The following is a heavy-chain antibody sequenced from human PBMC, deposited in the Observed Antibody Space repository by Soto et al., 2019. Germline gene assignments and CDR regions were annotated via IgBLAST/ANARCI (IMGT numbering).Heavy chain of an antibody. CDR2: ISSANAYI. V-gene: IGHV3-21*01. CDR3: PRTRNFGLHGHGMDV. Sequence: EVQLVESGGGLVKPGESLRLSCVASGFTFSSYSVNWVRQAPGMGLEWVSSISSANAYIYYADSVKGRFTISRDNAKNSLFLQMSSLRAEDTAIYYCPRTRNFGLHGHGMDVWGQGTTVTVAS. CDR1: GFTFSSYS. D-gene: IGHD2-2*01. J-gene: IGHJ6*02.